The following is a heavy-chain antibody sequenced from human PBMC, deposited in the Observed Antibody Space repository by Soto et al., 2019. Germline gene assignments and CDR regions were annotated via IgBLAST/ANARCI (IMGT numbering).Heavy chain of an antibody. D-gene: IGHD6-19*01. Sequence: HPGGSLRLSCAASGFTFSSYAMHWVRQAPGKGLEWVAVISYDGSNKYYADSVKGRFTISRDNSKNTLYLQMNSLRAEDTAVYYCARWLHSSGWYSDYFDYWGQGTLVTISS. CDR3: ARWLHSSGWYSDYFDY. CDR1: GFTFSSYA. V-gene: IGHV3-30-3*01. CDR2: ISYDGSNK. J-gene: IGHJ4*02.